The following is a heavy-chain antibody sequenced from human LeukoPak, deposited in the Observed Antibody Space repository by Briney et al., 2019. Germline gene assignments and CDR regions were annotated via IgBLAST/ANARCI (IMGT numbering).Heavy chain of an antibody. V-gene: IGHV1-18*01. J-gene: IGHJ3*02. D-gene: IGHD3-9*01. CDR1: GYSLITYG. Sequence: ASVKVSCKAAGYSLITYGISWVRQAPGQGLEWMGWISAYNGNTKYAQKLQGRVTVTTDTSTNTAYMELRSLSSDDTAVYYCARERKSSYDTLTGYYKSDAFDIWGQGTMVTVSS. CDR2: ISAYNGNT. CDR3: ARERKSSYDTLTGYYKSDAFDI.